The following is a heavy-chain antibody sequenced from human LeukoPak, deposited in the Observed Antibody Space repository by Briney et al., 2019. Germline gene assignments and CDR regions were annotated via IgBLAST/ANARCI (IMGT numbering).Heavy chain of an antibody. D-gene: IGHD6-13*01. CDR2: IKYDGSEK. V-gene: IGHV3-7*01. CDR3: ARDIEAAGLFFDY. CDR1: GFILSSYW. J-gene: IGHJ4*02. Sequence: GGSLRLSCAASGFILSSYWMSWVRQAPGKGLELVANIKYDGSEKDYVDSVKGRFTISRDNAKNSLYLQMNSLRAEDTAVYYCARDIEAAGLFFDYWGQGTLVTVSS.